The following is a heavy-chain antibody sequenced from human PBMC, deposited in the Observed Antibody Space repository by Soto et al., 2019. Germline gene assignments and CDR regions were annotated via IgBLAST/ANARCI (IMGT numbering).Heavy chain of an antibody. J-gene: IGHJ4*01. D-gene: IGHD1-26*01. CDR3: ARDTGSYYLDS. CDR1: GGSISSYF. CDR2: IHYSGTT. V-gene: IGHV4-59*01. Sequence: SETLSLTCTIYGGSISSYFWSWIRQPPGKGLEWIGYIHYSGTTVYSPSLKSRVTMSIDTSENQFTLNLTSVTAADTAVYYCARDTGSYYLDSWGQGRLVKVYS.